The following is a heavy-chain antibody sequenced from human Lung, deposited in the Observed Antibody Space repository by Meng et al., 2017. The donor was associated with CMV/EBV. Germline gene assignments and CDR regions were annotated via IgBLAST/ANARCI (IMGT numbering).Heavy chain of an antibody. CDR3: ARDTGWDLHPYYFDY. V-gene: IGHV3-48*03. CDR1: GFTFSSYE. Sequence: GESXKISCAASGFTFSSYEMNWVRQAPGKGLEWVSYISSSSSTIHYADSVKGRFTISRDNAKESLYLQMNSLRAEDTAIYYCARDTGWDLHPYYFDYWGKGTXVTVYS. J-gene: IGHJ4*02. D-gene: IGHD3-16*01. CDR2: ISSSSSTI.